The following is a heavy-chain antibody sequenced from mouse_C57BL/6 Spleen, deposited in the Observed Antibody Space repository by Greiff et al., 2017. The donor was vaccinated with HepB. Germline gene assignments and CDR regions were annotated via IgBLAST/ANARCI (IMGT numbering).Heavy chain of an antibody. V-gene: IGHV1-47*01. J-gene: IGHJ1*03. CDR3: ARRGYYGSSYGDWYFDV. CDR1: GYTFTTYP. CDR2: FHPYNDDT. D-gene: IGHD1-1*01. Sequence: QVQLQQSGAELVKPGASVKMSCKASGYTFTTYPIEWMKQNHGKSLEWIGNFHPYNDDTKYNEKFKGKATLNVKKSSSTVYLELSRVTSDDSAVYYCARRGYYGSSYGDWYFDVWGTGTTVTVSS.